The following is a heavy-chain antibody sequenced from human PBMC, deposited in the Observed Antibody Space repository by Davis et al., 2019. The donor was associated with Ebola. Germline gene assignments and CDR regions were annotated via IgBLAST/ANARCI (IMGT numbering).Heavy chain of an antibody. Sequence: PGGSLRLSCAASGFTFSSYTMNWVRQVPGKGLEWVSGISWNSDSIVYADSVKGRFTISRDNARNSLYLQMNSLRGEDTAFYYCAKGRTIPLALDLWGQGTLVTVSS. CDR1: GFTFSSYT. CDR2: ISWNSDSI. V-gene: IGHV3-9*01. CDR3: AKGRTIPLALDL. J-gene: IGHJ5*02. D-gene: IGHD2-2*02.